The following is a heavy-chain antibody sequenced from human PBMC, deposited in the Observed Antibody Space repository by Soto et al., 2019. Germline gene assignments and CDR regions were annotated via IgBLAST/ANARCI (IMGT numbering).Heavy chain of an antibody. V-gene: IGHV4-30-4*01. CDR1: GGSISSTDYY. J-gene: IGHJ4*02. D-gene: IGHD1-7*01. CDR2: IYSSGST. Sequence: QVQLQQSGPGLVKPSQTLSLTCTVSGGSISSTDYYWSWIRQPPGKGLEWIGYIYSSGSTYYNPSLKSRVSMSVHASKNQFSVRLSSVTAADMAVYYCVRGSPERELDYWGQGTLVTVSS. CDR3: VRGSPERELDY.